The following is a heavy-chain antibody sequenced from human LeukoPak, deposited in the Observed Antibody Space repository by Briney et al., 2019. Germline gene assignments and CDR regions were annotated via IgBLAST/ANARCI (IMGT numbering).Heavy chain of an antibody. CDR2: IRSKAHGGTT. V-gene: IGHV3-49*03. J-gene: IGHJ4*02. CDR1: GFTFGDYA. Sequence: PGGSLRLSCTASGFTFGDYAMNWFRQAPGKGLEWVGFIRSKAHGGTTEYAASVKGRFTISRDDSKSIAYLQMNSLKTEDTAVYYCTRELRSFDYWGQGTLVTVSS. D-gene: IGHD4-17*01. CDR3: TRELRSFDY.